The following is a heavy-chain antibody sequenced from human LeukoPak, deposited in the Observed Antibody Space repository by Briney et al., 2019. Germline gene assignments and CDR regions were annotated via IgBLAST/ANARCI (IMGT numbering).Heavy chain of an antibody. Sequence: TSETLSLTCTVSGYSISSGYYWGWIRQPPGKGLEWIGSIYHSGSTYYNPSLKSRVTISVDTSKNQFSLKLSSVTAADTAVYYCARAHSPYCYYYMDVWGKGTTVTVSS. CDR3: ARAHSPYCYYYMDV. V-gene: IGHV4-38-2*02. CDR2: IYHSGST. CDR1: GYSISSGYY. D-gene: IGHD4-11*01. J-gene: IGHJ6*03.